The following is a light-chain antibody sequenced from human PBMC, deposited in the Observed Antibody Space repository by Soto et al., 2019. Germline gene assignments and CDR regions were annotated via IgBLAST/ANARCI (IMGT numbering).Light chain of an antibody. Sequence: QSVLTQPPSASGTPGQRVNISCSGSSSNIGSNYVYWYRQFPGTAPKLLIQRNNQRPSGVPDRFSGSKSGTSASLAISGLQSEDEADYYCAAWDDSLKGRVFGGGTKLTVL. V-gene: IGLV1-47*01. CDR2: RNN. J-gene: IGLJ3*02. CDR1: SSNIGSNY. CDR3: AAWDDSLKGRV.